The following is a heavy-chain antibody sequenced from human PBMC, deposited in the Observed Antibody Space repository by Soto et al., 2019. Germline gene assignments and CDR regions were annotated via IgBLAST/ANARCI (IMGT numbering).Heavy chain of an antibody. J-gene: IGHJ6*02. D-gene: IGHD1-26*01. Sequence: QVQLVESGGGVVQPGRSLRLSCAASGFTFSSYGMHWVRQAPGKGLEWVAVISYDGSNKYYADSVKGRFTISRDNSKNTLYLQMNSLRAEDTAVYYCAKSRRWEYSGSYGSVPGGMDVWGQGTTVTVSS. CDR2: ISYDGSNK. CDR1: GFTFSSYG. CDR3: AKSRRWEYSGSYGSVPGGMDV. V-gene: IGHV3-30*18.